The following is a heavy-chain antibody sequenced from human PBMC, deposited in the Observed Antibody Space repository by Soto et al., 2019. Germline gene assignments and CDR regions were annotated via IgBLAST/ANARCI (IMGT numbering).Heavy chain of an antibody. D-gene: IGHD5-18*01. V-gene: IGHV4-59*01. Sequence: SETLSLTCTVSGGSISSYHWSWIRQPPGKRLESLGYIYCIGSINYNPCLKSGVTISVDTAKNQFSLKVNSLAAADTDVYYCARIPVDTAMIYWFDPGGQGTLVTVSS. CDR3: ARIPVDTAMIYWFDP. CDR2: IYCIGSI. J-gene: IGHJ5*02. CDR1: GGSISSYH.